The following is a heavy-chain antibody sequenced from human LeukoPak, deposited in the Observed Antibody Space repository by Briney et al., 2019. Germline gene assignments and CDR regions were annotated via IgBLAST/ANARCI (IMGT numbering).Heavy chain of an antibody. V-gene: IGHV4-4*07. CDR2: IYTSGST. Sequence: SETLSLTCTVSGGSISSYYWSWIRQPAGKGLEWIGRIYTSGSTNYNPSLKSRVTMSVDTSKNQFSLKPSSVTAADTAVYYCARVGFGVVKDAFDIWGQGTMVTVSS. CDR3: ARVGFGVVKDAFDI. CDR1: GGSISSYY. D-gene: IGHD3-3*01. J-gene: IGHJ3*02.